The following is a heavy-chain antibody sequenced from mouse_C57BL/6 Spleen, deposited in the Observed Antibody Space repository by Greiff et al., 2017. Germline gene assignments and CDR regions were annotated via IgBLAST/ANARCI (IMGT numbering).Heavy chain of an antibody. CDR2: IYPGSGST. Sequence: QVQLQQSGAELVKPGASVKMSCKASVYPFTRYWITWVKQRPGQGLEWIGDIYPGSGSTNYNEKFKSKATLTVDTSSSTAYMQLSSLTSEDSAVYCCARYTTVDYAMDYWGQGTSVTVSS. CDR3: ARYTTVDYAMDY. J-gene: IGHJ4*01. V-gene: IGHV1-55*01. D-gene: IGHD1-1*01. CDR1: VYPFTRYW.